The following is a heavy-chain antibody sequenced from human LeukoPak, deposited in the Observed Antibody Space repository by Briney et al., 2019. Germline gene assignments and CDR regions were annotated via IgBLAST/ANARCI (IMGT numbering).Heavy chain of an antibody. V-gene: IGHV3-74*01. D-gene: IGHD6-19*01. J-gene: IGHJ4*02. CDR3: TRGSGGWWSDY. Sequence: GGSLRLSSAASGFTFDDYAMHWVRQAPGKGLVWVSRINSDGTTTSYADSVKGRFTISRDNAKNTLYLQMNSLRAEDTAIYYCTRGSGGWWSDYWGQGTLVTVSS. CDR1: GFTFDDYA. CDR2: INSDGTTT.